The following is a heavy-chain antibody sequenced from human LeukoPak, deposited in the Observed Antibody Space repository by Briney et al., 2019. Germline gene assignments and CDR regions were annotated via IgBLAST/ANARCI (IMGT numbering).Heavy chain of an antibody. CDR1: GGSFSGYY. CDR3: AHMHSSGWYRRTYYFDY. V-gene: IGHV4-34*01. D-gene: IGHD6-19*01. CDR2: INHSGST. J-gene: IGHJ4*02. Sequence: PSETLSLTCAVYGGSFSGYYWSWIRQPPGKGLEWSGEINHSGSTNYNPSLKSRVTISVDTSKNQFSLKLSSVTAADTAVYYCAHMHSSGWYRRTYYFDYWGQGTLVTVSS.